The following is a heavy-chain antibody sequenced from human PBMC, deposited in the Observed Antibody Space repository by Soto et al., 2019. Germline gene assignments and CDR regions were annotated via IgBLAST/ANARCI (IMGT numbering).Heavy chain of an antibody. J-gene: IGHJ6*04. Sequence: QVQLVQSAGEVKKPGASVKVSCKASGYSFTSYGISWVRRAPGQGLEWMGWISPYNGHTQFVERFQGRVTMTTDTSTKTAYMELRNLRSDDTAHYYCARDLTIVPATHPRLENYGMDVWGEGPTVIFSS. CDR1: GYSFTSYG. CDR2: ISPYNGHT. V-gene: IGHV1-18*01. CDR3: ARDLTIVPATHPRLENYGMDV. D-gene: IGHD2-2*01.